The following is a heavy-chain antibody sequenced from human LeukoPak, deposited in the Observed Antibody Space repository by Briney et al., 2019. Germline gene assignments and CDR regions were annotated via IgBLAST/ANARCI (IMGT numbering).Heavy chain of an antibody. V-gene: IGHV1-69*05. J-gene: IGHJ6*03. CDR1: GGTFSSYA. CDR3: ARDTRGIFGVVGHYYYYMDV. Sequence: ASVKVSCKASGGTFSSYAISWVRQAPGQGLEWMGGIIPIFGTANYAQKFQGRVTITTDESTSTAYMELSSLRSEDTAVYYCARDTRGIFGVVGHYYYYMDVWGKGTTVTVSS. CDR2: IIPIFGTA. D-gene: IGHD3-3*01.